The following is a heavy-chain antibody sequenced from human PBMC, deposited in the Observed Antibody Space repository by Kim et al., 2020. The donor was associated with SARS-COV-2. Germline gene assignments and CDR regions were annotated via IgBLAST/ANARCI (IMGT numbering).Heavy chain of an antibody. CDR1: GFTFSSYG. V-gene: IGHV3-33*01. J-gene: IGHJ4*02. D-gene: IGHD3-22*01. CDR3: ARDPLMSSSGYYFDY. CDR2: IWYDGSNK. Sequence: GGSLRLSCAASGFTFSSYGMHWVRQAPGKGLEWVAVIWYDGSNKYYADSVKGRFTISRDNSKNTLYLQMNSQRAEDTAVYYCARDPLMSSSGYYFDYWGQGTLVTVSS.